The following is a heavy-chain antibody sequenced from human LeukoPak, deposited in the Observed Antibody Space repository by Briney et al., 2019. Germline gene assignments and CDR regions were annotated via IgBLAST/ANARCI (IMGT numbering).Heavy chain of an antibody. D-gene: IGHD5-12*01. Sequence: GGSPRLSCAASGFTFSNYWMSLVRQAPGKGLEWVAHINQDGSEEHYMDSVKARFIISRDNAKNSLSLQMDSLRAEDTAVYYCVRDGGVSGYDLLDYWGQGTLVTVSS. J-gene: IGHJ4*02. CDR1: GFTFSNYW. V-gene: IGHV3-7*01. CDR2: INQDGSEE. CDR3: VRDGGVSGYDLLDY.